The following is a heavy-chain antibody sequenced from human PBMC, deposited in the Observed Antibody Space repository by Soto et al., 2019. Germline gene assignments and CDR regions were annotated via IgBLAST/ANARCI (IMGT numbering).Heavy chain of an antibody. J-gene: IGHJ4*02. CDR2: ISSSSSYI. CDR3: AKDISLGELSAPDH. Sequence: GGSMRLSCAASGFTFSSYSMNWVRQAPGKGLEWDSSISSSSSYIYYADSVKGRFTISRDKAKNSLYLQMNSLRPEDTALYYCAKDISLGELSAPDHWGQGTLVTVSS. V-gene: IGHV3-21*04. D-gene: IGHD3-16*02. CDR1: GFTFSSYS.